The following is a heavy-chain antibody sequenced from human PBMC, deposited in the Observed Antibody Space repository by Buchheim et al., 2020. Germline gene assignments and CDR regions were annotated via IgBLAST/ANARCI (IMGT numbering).Heavy chain of an antibody. J-gene: IGHJ6*02. CDR1: GFTFSDYY. V-gene: IGHV3-11*01. D-gene: IGHD3-3*01. CDR3: AREARRLRFLEWFSSYYGMDV. CDR2: ISSSGSTI. Sequence: QVQLVESGGGLVKPGGSLRLSCAASGFTFSDYYMSWIRQAPGKGLEWVSYISSSGSTIYYADSVKGRFTISRDNAKNSLSLQMNSLRAEDTAVYYCAREARRLRFLEWFSSYYGMDVWGQGTT.